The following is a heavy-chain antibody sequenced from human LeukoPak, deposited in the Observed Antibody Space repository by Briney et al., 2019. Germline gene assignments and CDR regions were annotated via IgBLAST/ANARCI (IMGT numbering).Heavy chain of an antibody. Sequence: GGSLRLSCAASGFTFSSYSMNWVRQAPGKGLEWVSSISSSSSYIYYADSVKGRFTISRDNAKSSLYLQMNSLRAEDTAVYYCARDLVGATVDYWGQGTLVTVSS. CDR2: ISSSSSYI. J-gene: IGHJ4*02. D-gene: IGHD1-26*01. V-gene: IGHV3-21*01. CDR1: GFTFSSYS. CDR3: ARDLVGATVDY.